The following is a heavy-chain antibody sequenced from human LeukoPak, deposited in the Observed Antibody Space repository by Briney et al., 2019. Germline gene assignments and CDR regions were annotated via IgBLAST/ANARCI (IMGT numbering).Heavy chain of an antibody. V-gene: IGHV3-7*05. CDR3: ARDESYSSDY. CDR1: GFTFSRYW. Sequence: PGGSLRLTCAVSGFTFSRYWMSWVRQAPGKGLEWVANINHDGSVNYYVDSVKGRFTISRDNAKNSLYLQMNSLRVEDTAVYFCARDESYSSDYWGQGTLVTVSS. CDR2: INHDGSVN. D-gene: IGHD6-13*01. J-gene: IGHJ4*02.